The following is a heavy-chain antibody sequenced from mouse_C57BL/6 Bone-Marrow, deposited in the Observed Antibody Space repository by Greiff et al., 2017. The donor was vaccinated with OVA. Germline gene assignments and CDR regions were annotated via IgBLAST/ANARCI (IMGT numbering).Heavy chain of an antibody. CDR3: TTYSNYEDAMDY. CDR2: IDPENGDT. CDR1: GFNIKDDY. V-gene: IGHV14-4*01. D-gene: IGHD2-5*01. J-gene: IGHJ4*01. Sequence: EVKLVESGAELVRPGASVKLSCTASGFNIKDDYMHWVKQRPEQGLEWIGWIDPENGDTEYASKFQGKATITADTSSNTAYLQLSSLTSEDTAVYYCTTYSNYEDAMDYWGQGTSVTVSS.